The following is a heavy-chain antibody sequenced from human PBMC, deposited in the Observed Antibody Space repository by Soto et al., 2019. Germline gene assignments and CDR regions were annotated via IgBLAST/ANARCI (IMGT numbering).Heavy chain of an antibody. Sequence: EVQLVESGGGLVKPGGSLRLSCAASGFTFSSYSMNWVRQAPGKGLEWVSSISSSSSYIYYADSVKGRFTISRDNAKNSLYLQMNSLRAEDTAVYYCARDPTQYCSSTSCFHRLDYWGQGTLVTVSS. V-gene: IGHV3-21*01. CDR3: ARDPTQYCSSTSCFHRLDY. CDR2: ISSSSSYI. J-gene: IGHJ4*02. CDR1: GFTFSSYS. D-gene: IGHD2-2*01.